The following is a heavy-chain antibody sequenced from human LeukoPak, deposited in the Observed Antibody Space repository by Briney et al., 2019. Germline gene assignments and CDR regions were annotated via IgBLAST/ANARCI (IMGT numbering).Heavy chain of an antibody. Sequence: QPGGSLRLSCAASGFTFSSYAMSWVRQAPGKGLEWVSTISGGGGSTYSADSVMGRFTISRDNSKTTLYLQMNSLRAEDTAVYYCTKENWVYNWKYDSSGSGINYWGQGTRVTVSS. CDR3: TKENWVYNWKYDSSGSGINY. CDR1: GFTFSSYA. J-gene: IGHJ4*02. D-gene: IGHD3-22*01. V-gene: IGHV3-23*01. CDR2: ISGGGGST.